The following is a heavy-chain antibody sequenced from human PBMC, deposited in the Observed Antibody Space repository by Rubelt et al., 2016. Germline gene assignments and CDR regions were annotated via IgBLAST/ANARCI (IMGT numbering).Heavy chain of an antibody. J-gene: IGHJ5*02. D-gene: IGHD6-13*01. V-gene: IGHV1-18*01. CDR3: ASMYSSSWYRGWFDP. CDR1: GYTFTSYG. Sequence: QVQLVQSGAEVKKPGASVKVSCKASGYTFTSYGISWVRQAPGQGLEWMGWISDYNGNTNYAQKPRGRFTLTTYTSTSTAYMELRSLRSDDTAVYYCASMYSSSWYRGWFDPWGQGTLVTVSS. CDR2: ISDYNGNT.